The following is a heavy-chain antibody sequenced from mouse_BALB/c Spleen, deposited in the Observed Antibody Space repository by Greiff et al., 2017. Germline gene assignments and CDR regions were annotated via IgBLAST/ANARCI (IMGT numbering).Heavy chain of an antibody. Sequence: EVQRQQSGPELVKPGASVKISCKTSGYTFTEYTMHWVKQSPGKSLEWIGGINPNNGGTSYNQKFKGKATLTVDKSSSTAYMELRSLTSEDSAVYYCAREGNYYYGPYYFDYWGQGTTLTVSS. J-gene: IGHJ2*01. CDR1: GYTFTEYT. CDR3: AREGNYYYGPYYFDY. D-gene: IGHD1-1*01. CDR2: INPNNGGT. V-gene: IGHV1-18*01.